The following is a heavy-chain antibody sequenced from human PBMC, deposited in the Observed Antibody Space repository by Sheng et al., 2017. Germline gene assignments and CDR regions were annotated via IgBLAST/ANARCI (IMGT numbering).Heavy chain of an antibody. Sequence: PGGSLRLSCAASGFTFSSYEMNWVRQAPGKGLEWVSYISSSGSTIYYADSVKGRFTISRDNAKNSLYLQMNSLRAEDTAVYYCARDRLYSSSSRLVLDYYMDVWGQGTTVTVSS. CDR2: ISSSGSTI. J-gene: IGHJ6*03. CDR1: GFTFSSYE. V-gene: IGHV3-48*03. D-gene: IGHD6-6*01. CDR3: ARDRLYSSSSRLVLDYYMDV.